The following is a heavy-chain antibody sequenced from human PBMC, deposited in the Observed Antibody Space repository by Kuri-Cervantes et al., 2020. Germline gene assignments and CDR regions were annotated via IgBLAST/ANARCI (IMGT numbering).Heavy chain of an antibody. J-gene: IGHJ4*02. V-gene: IGHV1-69*13. D-gene: IGHD4-17*01. CDR1: GYTFTSYA. CDR3: ARASDYGDYVGCFDY. Sequence: SVKVSCKASGYTFTSYAMHWVRQAPGQGLEWMGGIIPIFGTANYAQKFQGRVTITADESTSTAYMELSSLRSEDTAVYYCARASDYGDYVGCFDYWGQGTLVTVSS. CDR2: IIPIFGTA.